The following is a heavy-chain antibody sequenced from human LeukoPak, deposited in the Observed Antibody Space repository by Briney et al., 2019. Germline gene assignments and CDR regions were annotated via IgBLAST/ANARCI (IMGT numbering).Heavy chain of an antibody. CDR2: ISYDGSNK. CDR1: GFTFSSYA. J-gene: IGHJ3*02. CDR3: ARDTRLPGYSSGWYDAFDI. V-gene: IGHV3-30-3*01. Sequence: PGRSLRLSCAASGFTFSSYAMHWVRQAPGKGLEWVAVISYDGSNKYYADSVEGRFTISRDNSKNTLYLQMNSLRAEDTAVYYCARDTRLPGYSSGWYDAFDIWGQGTMVTVSS. D-gene: IGHD6-19*01.